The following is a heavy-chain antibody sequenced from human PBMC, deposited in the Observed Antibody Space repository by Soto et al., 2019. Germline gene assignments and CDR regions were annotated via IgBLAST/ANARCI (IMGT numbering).Heavy chain of an antibody. CDR3: AIHSGPLHAGLAPDL. V-gene: IGHV4-39*01. J-gene: IGHJ2*01. CDR1: NSVDF. D-gene: IGHD3-16*01. CDR2: IYYSGYT. Sequence: NSVDFGGRSRHQTKKGLECIGSIYYSGYTYYNPSLKSRVTISVDTSKNQFSLKLSSVTAADTAVYYCAIHSGPLHAGLAPDL.